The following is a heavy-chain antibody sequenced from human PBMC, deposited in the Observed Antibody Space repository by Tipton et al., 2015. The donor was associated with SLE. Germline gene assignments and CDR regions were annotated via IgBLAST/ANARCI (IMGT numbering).Heavy chain of an antibody. CDR3: AKELTGTTGDH. D-gene: IGHD1-7*01. J-gene: IGHJ4*02. CDR1: GFTFSSFS. CDR2: ITGSGDGP. V-gene: IGHV3-23*01. Sequence: GSLRLSCAASGFTFSSFSLNWVPLAPGKGLEWVSSITGSGDGPYYADSVKGRFSTSRDNSKSTMYLQMNSLRAEDTAVYYCAKELTGTTGDHWGQGTLVTVSS.